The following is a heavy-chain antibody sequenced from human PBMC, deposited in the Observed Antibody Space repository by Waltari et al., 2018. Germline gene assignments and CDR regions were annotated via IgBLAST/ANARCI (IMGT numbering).Heavy chain of an antibody. D-gene: IGHD2-15*01. J-gene: IGHJ5*02. CDR2: VRGDRRT. CDR1: GDSMSSTAC. CDR3: ARDRGRGLFLDT. V-gene: IGHV4-4*02. Sequence: QLQLQESGPGVVKPSGTLSLRCAASGDSMSSTACWSWVSQSPQKGLEWIGQVRGDRRTNYNPSFATRVAVSLDTSNNHFSLSVTSATAADTAVYYCARDRGRGLFLDTWGPGTLVTVS.